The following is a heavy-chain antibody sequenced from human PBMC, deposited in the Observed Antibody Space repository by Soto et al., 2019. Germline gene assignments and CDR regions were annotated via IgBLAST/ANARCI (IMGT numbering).Heavy chain of an antibody. J-gene: IGHJ4*02. V-gene: IGHV4-34*01. CDR2: INHSGGT. CDR1: GGSFIGYY. CDR3: ARGLGRYFDWLPPGYFDY. Sequence: SETLSLTCAVYGGSFIGYYWSWIRQPPGKGLEWIGEINHSGGTNYNPSLKSRVTISVDTSKNQFSLKLSSVTAADTAVYYCARGLGRYFDWLPPGYFDYWGQGTLVTVSS. D-gene: IGHD3-9*01.